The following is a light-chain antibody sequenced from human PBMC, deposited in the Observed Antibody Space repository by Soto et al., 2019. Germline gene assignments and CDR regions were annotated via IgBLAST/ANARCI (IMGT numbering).Light chain of an antibody. V-gene: IGLV2-14*01. CDR3: TSYTNTSPYV. Sequence: QSALTQSASVSGSPGQSITISCSGTSSDVGGYNYVSWYQHHPGKAPKLIIYEVRNRPSGVSHRFSGSKSGSTASLTISGLQAEDEADYYCTSYTNTSPYVFGTGTKLTVL. CDR1: SSDVGGYNY. CDR2: EVR. J-gene: IGLJ1*01.